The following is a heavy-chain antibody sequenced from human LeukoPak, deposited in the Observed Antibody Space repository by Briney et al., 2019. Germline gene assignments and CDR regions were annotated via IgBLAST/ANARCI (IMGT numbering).Heavy chain of an antibody. CDR3: AKDLYYYDSSGYPSLFDY. D-gene: IGHD3-22*01. CDR2: ISGSGGST. J-gene: IGHJ4*02. CDR1: GFTFSSYA. V-gene: IGHV3-23*01. Sequence: PGGSLRLPCAASGFTFSSYAMSWVRQAPGKGLEWVSAISGSGGSTYYADSVKGRFTISRDNSKNTLYLQMNSLRAEDTAVYYCAKDLYYYDSSGYPSLFDYWGQGTLVTVSS.